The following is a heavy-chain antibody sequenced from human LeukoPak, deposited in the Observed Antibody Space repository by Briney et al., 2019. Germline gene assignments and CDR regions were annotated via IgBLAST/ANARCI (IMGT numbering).Heavy chain of an antibody. CDR2: MNPNSGNT. CDR1: GYTFTSYD. J-gene: IGHJ1*01. CDR3: ARGRRTISNFQH. V-gene: IGHV1-8*03. D-gene: IGHD3-3*01. Sequence: VASVKVSCKASGYTFTSYDINWVRQATGQGLEWMGWMNPNSGNTGYAQKFQGRVTITRNTFISTAYMELSSLRSEDTAVYYCARGRRTISNFQHWGQGTLVTVSS.